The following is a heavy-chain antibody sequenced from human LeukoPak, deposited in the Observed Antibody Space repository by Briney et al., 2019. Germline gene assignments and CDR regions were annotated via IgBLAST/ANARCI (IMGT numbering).Heavy chain of an antibody. CDR1: GFTFSGAA. CDR2: IRTKPNNYAA. CDR3: TRTGYTSGTDDY. J-gene: IGHJ4*02. Sequence: GGSLRLSCVVSGFTFSGAAIHWFRQASGKGLEWVGRIRTKPNNYAAAYTASVKGRFTISRDDSKNTAYLQMNSLKTEDTAVYYCTRTGYTSGTDDYWGQGTLVTVSS. D-gene: IGHD6-19*01. V-gene: IGHV3-73*01.